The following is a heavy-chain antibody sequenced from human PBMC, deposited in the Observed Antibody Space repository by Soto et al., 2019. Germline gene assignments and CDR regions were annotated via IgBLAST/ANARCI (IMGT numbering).Heavy chain of an antibody. Sequence: PGESLKISCKGSGYSFTSYWISWVRQMPGKGLEWMGRIDPSDSYTNYSPSFQGHVTISADKSISTAYLQWSSLKASDTAMYYCARHGIRQHYYYYYGMDVWGQGTTVTVSS. CDR2: IDPSDSYT. D-gene: IGHD5-18*01. CDR3: ARHGIRQHYYYYYGMDV. J-gene: IGHJ6*02. CDR1: GYSFTSYW. V-gene: IGHV5-10-1*01.